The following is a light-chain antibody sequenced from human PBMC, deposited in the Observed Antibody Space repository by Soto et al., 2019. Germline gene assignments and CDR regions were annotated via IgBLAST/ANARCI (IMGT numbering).Light chain of an antibody. J-gene: IGKJ4*01. CDR1: QSVINY. Sequence: EVVLTQSPGTLSLSPGERATLSCRASQSVINYLGWYQQKPGQAPRLLIHGASSRVTGIPDRFSGSGSGTDFTLTITRLEPEDFAVYYCQQYQSLTFGGGTKVEIK. CDR2: GAS. CDR3: QQYQSLT. V-gene: IGKV3-20*01.